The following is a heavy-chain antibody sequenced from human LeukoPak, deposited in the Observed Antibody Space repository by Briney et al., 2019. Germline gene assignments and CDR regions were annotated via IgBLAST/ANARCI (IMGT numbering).Heavy chain of an antibody. Sequence: SETLSLTCAVYGGSFSGYYWSWIRQPPGKGLEWIGEINHSGSTNYNPSLKSRVTISVDTSKNQFSLKLSSVTAADTAVYYCARGKQWPALLADYWGQGTLVTVSS. CDR2: INHSGST. CDR3: ARGKQWPALLADY. V-gene: IGHV4-34*01. D-gene: IGHD6-19*01. J-gene: IGHJ4*02. CDR1: GGSFSGYY.